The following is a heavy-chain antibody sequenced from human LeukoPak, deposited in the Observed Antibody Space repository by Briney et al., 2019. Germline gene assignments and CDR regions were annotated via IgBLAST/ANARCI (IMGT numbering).Heavy chain of an antibody. CDR2: IYYSGST. Sequence: SETLSLTCTVSGGSISSGGYYWSWIRQHPGKGLEWIGYIYYSGSTYYNPSLKSRVTISVDTSKNQFSLKLSSVTAADTAVYYCARESLGYYDSSGYYNWFDPWGQGTLVTVSS. J-gene: IGHJ5*02. V-gene: IGHV4-31*03. D-gene: IGHD3-22*01. CDR3: ARESLGYYDSSGYYNWFDP. CDR1: GGSISSGGYY.